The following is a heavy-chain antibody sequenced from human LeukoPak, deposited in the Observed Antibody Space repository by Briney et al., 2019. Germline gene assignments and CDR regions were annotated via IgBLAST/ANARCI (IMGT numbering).Heavy chain of an antibody. J-gene: IGHJ4*02. V-gene: IGHV4-39*01. CDR3: ARRRDGYKYFDY. D-gene: IGHD5-24*01. CDR1: GGSISSSSYY. CDR2: IYYSGST. Sequence: SETLSLTCTVSGGSISSSSYYWGWIRQPPGKGLEWIGSIYYSGSTYYNPSLKSRVTISVDTSKNQFSLKLSSVTAADTAVYYCARRRDGYKYFDYWGQGTLVAVSS.